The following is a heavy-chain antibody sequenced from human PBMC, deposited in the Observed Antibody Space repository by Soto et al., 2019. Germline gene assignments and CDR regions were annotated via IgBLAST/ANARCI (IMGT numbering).Heavy chain of an antibody. CDR2: MNPNSGNT. CDR3: ARGPARPTLNWFDP. Sequence: QVQLVQSGAEVKKPGASVKVSCKASGYTFTSYDINWVRQATGQGLEWMGWMNPNSGNTEYAQKFQGRVTMTSNTXXTTAYMELSSRRSEDTAVYYCARGPARPTLNWFDPWGQGTLVTVSS. J-gene: IGHJ5*02. CDR1: GYTFTSYD. D-gene: IGHD6-6*01. V-gene: IGHV1-8*01.